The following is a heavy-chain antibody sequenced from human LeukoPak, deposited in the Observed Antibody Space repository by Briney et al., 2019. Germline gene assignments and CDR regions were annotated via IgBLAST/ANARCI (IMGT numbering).Heavy chain of an antibody. CDR3: ARGKQDRGYSYGYYYYYYMDV. J-gene: IGHJ6*03. CDR1: GGSISSSSYY. CDR2: IYYSGST. Sequence: SETLSLTCTVSGGSISSSSYYWGWIRQPPGKGLEWIGSIYYSGSTYYNPSLKSRVTISVDTSKNQFSLKLSSVTAADTAVYYCARGKQDRGYSYGYYYYYYMDVWGKGTTVTVSS. D-gene: IGHD5-18*01. V-gene: IGHV4-39*07.